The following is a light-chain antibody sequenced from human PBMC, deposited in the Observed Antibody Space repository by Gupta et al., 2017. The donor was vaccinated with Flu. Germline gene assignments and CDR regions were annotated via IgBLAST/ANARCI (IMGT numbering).Light chain of an antibody. Sequence: SYVLTQPPSVSVAPGQTARITCGGNNIGTKGVHWYQQKPGQAPMLVVYDDSDRPSGIPERFSGSNSGNTATLTISRVEVGDEADYYCHVWDAPNVVFGRGTKLTVL. J-gene: IGLJ2*01. V-gene: IGLV3-21*02. CDR1: NIGTKG. CDR3: HVWDAPNVV. CDR2: DDS.